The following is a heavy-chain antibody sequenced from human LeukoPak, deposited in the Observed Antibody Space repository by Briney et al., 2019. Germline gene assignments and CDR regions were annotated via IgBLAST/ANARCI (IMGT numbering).Heavy chain of an antibody. Sequence: TSETLSLTCTVSGGSVSSGSYYWSWIRQPPGKGLEWIGYIYYSGSTNYNPSLESRVTISVDTSKNQFSLKLSSVTAADTAVYYCAREFRFYFDYWGQGTLVTVSS. V-gene: IGHV4-61*01. CDR3: AREFRFYFDY. J-gene: IGHJ4*02. CDR2: IYYSGST. CDR1: GGSVSSGSYY. D-gene: IGHD3-16*01.